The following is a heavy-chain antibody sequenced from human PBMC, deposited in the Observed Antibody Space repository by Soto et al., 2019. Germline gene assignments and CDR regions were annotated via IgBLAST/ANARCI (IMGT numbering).Heavy chain of an antibody. CDR3: ARGTMVTWDY. V-gene: IGHV4-30-2*01. CDR1: GGSISSGGYS. J-gene: IGHJ4*02. D-gene: IGHD5-18*01. CDR2: IYHSGST. Sequence: TLSLTCAVSGGSISSGGYSWSWIRQPPGKGLEWIGYIYHSGSTYYNPSLKSRVTISVDRSKNQSSLKLSSVTAADTAVYYCARGTMVTWDYWGQGTLVTVSS.